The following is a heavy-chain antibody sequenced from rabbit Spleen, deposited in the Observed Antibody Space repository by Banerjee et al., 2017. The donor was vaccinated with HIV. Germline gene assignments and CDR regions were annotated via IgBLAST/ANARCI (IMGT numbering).Heavy chain of an antibody. CDR1: GFSFSDRDV. CDR3: ARGEHFSVGFSAFAIYLDL. D-gene: IGHD6-1*01. J-gene: IGHJ4*01. Sequence: QEQLVESGGGLVQPGGSLKLSCKASGFSFSDRDVMCWVRQAPGKGLEWIACINTATGKPVYATWAKGRFTISKTSSTTVTLQMTSLTAADTATYFCARGEHFSVGFSAFAIYLDLWGQGTLVTVS. CDR2: INTATGKP. V-gene: IGHV1S45*01.